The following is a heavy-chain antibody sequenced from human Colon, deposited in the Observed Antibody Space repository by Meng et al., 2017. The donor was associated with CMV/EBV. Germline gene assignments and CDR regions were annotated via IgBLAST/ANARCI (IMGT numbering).Heavy chain of an antibody. Sequence: SETLSLTCTVSGGSISSSSYYWGWIRQPPGKGLEWIGSIYYSGSTYYNPSLKSRVTISVDTSKNQFSLKLSSVTAADTAVYYCARLVTLGWFDPWGQGTLVTV. CDR3: ARLVTLGWFDP. J-gene: IGHJ5*02. CDR1: GGSISSSSYY. CDR2: IYYSGST. D-gene: IGHD2/OR15-2a*01. V-gene: IGHV4-39*01.